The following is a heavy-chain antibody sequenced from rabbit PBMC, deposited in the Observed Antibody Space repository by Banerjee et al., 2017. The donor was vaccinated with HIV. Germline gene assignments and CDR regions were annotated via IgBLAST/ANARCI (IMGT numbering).Heavy chain of an antibody. CDR3: ARDLAGVIGWNFGL. D-gene: IGHD4-1*01. V-gene: IGHV1S47*01. Sequence: QEQLEESGGDLVKPEGSLTLTCTASGFSFSNKYVMCWVRQAPGKGPEWIACIDNGDGSTYYANWVNGRFTISRSTSLNTVTLQMTSLTAADTATYFCARDLAGVIGWNFGLWGPGTLVTVS. J-gene: IGHJ4*01. CDR1: GFSFSNKYV. CDR2: IDNGDGST.